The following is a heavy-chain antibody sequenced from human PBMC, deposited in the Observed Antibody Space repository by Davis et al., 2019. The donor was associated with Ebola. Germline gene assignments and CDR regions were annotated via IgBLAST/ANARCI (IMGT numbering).Heavy chain of an antibody. D-gene: IGHD3-9*01. CDR2: IIPIFEKP. CDR1: GGSFSSHP. V-gene: IGHV1-69*13. Sequence: SVKVSCKTSGGSFSSHPISWVRQAPRQGREWMGGIIPIFEKPHYAQKFQGRITITADASTSTAYMELSSLRSEDTATYFCARDFDGGNYYFDYWGPGTLVTVSS. CDR3: ARDFDGGNYYFDY. J-gene: IGHJ4*02.